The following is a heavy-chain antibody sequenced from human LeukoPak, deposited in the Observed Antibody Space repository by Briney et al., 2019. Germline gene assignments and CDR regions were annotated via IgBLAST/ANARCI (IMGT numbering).Heavy chain of an antibody. Sequence: SETLSLTCTVSGGSISSYYWSWIQQPPGKGLEWIGYIYYSGSTNYNPSLKSRVTISVDTSKNQFSLKLSSVTAADTAVYYCARHEYAVAGIFDYWGQGTLVTVSS. CDR3: ARHEYAVAGIFDY. CDR2: IYYSGST. D-gene: IGHD6-19*01. CDR1: GGSISSYY. V-gene: IGHV4-59*08. J-gene: IGHJ4*02.